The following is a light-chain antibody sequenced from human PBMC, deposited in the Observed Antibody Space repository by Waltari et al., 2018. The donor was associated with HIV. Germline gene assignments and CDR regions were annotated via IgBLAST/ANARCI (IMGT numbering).Light chain of an antibody. J-gene: IGLJ2*01. V-gene: IGLV1-40*01. CDR2: GNN. CDR1: NSNIGAGYD. CDR3: QSYDSSLSGSGVV. Sequence: QFVLTQPPSVSGAPGQRVTLSCTGTNSNIGAGYDVHWYQQIPGRAPKLLIYGNNNRPSGVPDRFSGSKSGTSASRAITGLQAEDEADYYCQSYDSSLSGSGVVFGGGTKLTVL.